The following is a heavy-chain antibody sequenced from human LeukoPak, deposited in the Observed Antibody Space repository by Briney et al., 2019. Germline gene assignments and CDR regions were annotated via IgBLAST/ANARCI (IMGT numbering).Heavy chain of an antibody. CDR2: INHSGST. CDR1: GGAFSGYY. V-gene: IGHV4-34*09. D-gene: IGHD6-13*01. CDR3: ARGSVEQQLVGDYYYYYGMDV. Sequence: PSETLSLTCAVYGGAFSGYYWSWIRQPPGKGLEWIGEINHSGSTNYNPSLKSRVTISVDTSKNQFSLKLSSVPAADTAVYYCARGSVEQQLVGDYYYYYGMDVWGQGTTVTVSS. J-gene: IGHJ6*02.